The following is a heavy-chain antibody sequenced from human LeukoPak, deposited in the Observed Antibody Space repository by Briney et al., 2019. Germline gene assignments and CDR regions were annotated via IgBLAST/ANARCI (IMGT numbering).Heavy chain of an antibody. Sequence: SETLSLTCTVSGGSISSYYWSWIRQPDGKGLEWIGRIYTSGNAIYNPSLKSRVTMSVDTSKNQFSLKLSSVTAADTAVYFCARMYSSFFRRFDPWGQGTLVTVSA. CDR1: GGSISSYY. CDR2: IYTSGNA. CDR3: ARMYSSFFRRFDP. V-gene: IGHV4-4*07. D-gene: IGHD6-19*01. J-gene: IGHJ5*02.